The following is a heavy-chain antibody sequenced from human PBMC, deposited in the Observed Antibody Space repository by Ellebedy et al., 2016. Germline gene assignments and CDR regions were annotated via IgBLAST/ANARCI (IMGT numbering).Heavy chain of an antibody. CDR3: ARDEVVGATIDY. J-gene: IGHJ4*02. D-gene: IGHD1-26*01. CDR2: INSDGSST. Sequence: HTGGSLRLSCAASGFTFSSYWMHWVRQAPGKGLVWVSRINSDGSSTSYADSVKGRFAISRDNAKNTLYLQMNSLRAEDTAVYYCARDEVVGATIDYWGQGTLVTVSS. CDR1: GFTFSSYW. V-gene: IGHV3-74*01.